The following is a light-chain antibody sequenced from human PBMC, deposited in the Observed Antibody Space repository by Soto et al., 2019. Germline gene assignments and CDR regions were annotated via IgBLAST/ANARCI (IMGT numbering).Light chain of an antibody. J-gene: IGKJ5*01. CDR2: GAS. CDR3: QHYGSSPL. V-gene: IGKV3-20*01. CDR1: QSVSSRN. Sequence: EILLTQSPGTLSLSPGENATLSCRASQSVSSRNLAWYQQKPGQAPRLLIYGASSRATGIPGRFSGSGSGTDFTHTIIRLQPEDFAVYYCQHYGSSPLFGQGTRLEIK.